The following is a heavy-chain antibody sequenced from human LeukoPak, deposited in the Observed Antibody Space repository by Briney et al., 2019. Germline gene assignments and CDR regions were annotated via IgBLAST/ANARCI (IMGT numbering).Heavy chain of an antibody. CDR1: GYSFISYG. CDR3: GRDRGIVLMVGMDV. D-gene: IGHD2-8*01. CDR2: TSVYNGNT. Sequence: ASVKVSCKASGYSFISYGISWVRQAPGQGLEWMGWTSVYNGNTNYAQKLQGRVTMTTDTSTSTAYMELRSLRSDDTAVYYCGRDRGIVLMVGMDVWGQGTTVTVSS. V-gene: IGHV1-18*01. J-gene: IGHJ6*02.